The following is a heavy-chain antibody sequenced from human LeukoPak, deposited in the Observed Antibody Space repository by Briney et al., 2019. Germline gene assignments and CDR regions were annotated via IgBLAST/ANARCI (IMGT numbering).Heavy chain of an antibody. V-gene: IGHV3-21*05. CDR3: ARGTGTTAYFDY. D-gene: IGHD1-1*01. Sequence: GGSLRLSCAASGFTFSSYSMSWIRQAPGKGLEWVSYISSSSSYTKYADSVKGRFTISRDNAKNSLYLQVNSPRAEDTAVYYCARGTGTTAYFDYWGQGTLVTVSS. CDR1: GFTFSSYS. CDR2: ISSSSSYT. J-gene: IGHJ4*02.